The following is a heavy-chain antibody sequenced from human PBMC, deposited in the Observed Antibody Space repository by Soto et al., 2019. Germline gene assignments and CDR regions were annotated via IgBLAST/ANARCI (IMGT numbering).Heavy chain of an antibody. V-gene: IGHV4-4*02. CDR2: IYHSGST. J-gene: IGHJ6*02. Sequence: SETLSLTCAVSGGSISSSNWWSWVRQPPGKGLEWIGEIYHSGSTNYNPSLKSRVTISVDKSKNQFSLKLSSVTAADTAVYYCARDGSGSNYYYYYGMDVWGQGTTVT. D-gene: IGHD3-10*01. CDR1: GGSISSSNW. CDR3: ARDGSGSNYYYYYGMDV.